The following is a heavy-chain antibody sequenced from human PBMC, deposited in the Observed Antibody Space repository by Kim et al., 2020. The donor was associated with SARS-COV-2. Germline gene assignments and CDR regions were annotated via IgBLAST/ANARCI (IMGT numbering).Heavy chain of an antibody. D-gene: IGHD3-10*01. Sequence: AQKLQGRVTKTTDTSTSTAYMEMRSLKSGDTAVYYCARDPHYGSGSYFDYWGQGTLVTVSS. J-gene: IGHJ4*02. V-gene: IGHV1-18*01. CDR3: ARDPHYGSGSYFDY.